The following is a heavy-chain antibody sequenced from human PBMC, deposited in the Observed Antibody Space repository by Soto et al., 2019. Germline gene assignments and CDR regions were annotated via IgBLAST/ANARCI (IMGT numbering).Heavy chain of an antibody. CDR1: GFTFSNDD. CDR3: AKNIGGFSGYANFDY. Sequence: EVQLLESGGDLVQPGGSLRLSCVASGFTFSNDDLSWVRQASGKGLEWVSAITAGGFNTYYADSVKGRFTISRDNSKITLYLQMNSLRAEDTAVYYCAKNIGGFSGYANFDYWGQGTLVTVSS. CDR2: ITAGGFNT. V-gene: IGHV3-23*01. J-gene: IGHJ4*02. D-gene: IGHD5-12*01.